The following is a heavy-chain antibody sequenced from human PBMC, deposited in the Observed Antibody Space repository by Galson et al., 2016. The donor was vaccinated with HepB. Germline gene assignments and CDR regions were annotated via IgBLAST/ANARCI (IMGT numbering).Heavy chain of an antibody. CDR2: IKEDGSAK. CDR1: GFTFSDYW. Sequence: SLRLSCAASGFTFSDYWMSWVRQAPGKGLEFVANIKEDGSAKSYVDSVKGRFTISRDNAKNSLYLQMDSLRAEDSAVYYCAPPKSLPSAATWGQGQWSPSLQ. D-gene: IGHD2-2*01. V-gene: IGHV3-7*01. CDR3: APPKSLPSAAT. J-gene: IGHJ3*01.